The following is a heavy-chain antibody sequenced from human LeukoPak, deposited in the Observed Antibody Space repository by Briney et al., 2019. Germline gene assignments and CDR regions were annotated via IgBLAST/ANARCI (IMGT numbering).Heavy chain of an antibody. J-gene: IGHJ4*02. Sequence: GSLRLSCAASGFSVSRNYMTWARQAPGKGLEWVSTITGRSDKTYYTDSVKGRFVTSRDNSKDTLYLQMNSLRAEDTALYYCAKGGWLDDLGQGALVTVSS. CDR2: ITGRSDKT. CDR1: GFSVSRNY. D-gene: IGHD6-19*01. CDR3: AKGGWLDD. V-gene: IGHV3-23*01.